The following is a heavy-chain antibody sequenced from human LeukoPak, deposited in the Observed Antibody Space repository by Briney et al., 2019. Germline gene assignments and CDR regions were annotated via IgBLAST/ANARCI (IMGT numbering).Heavy chain of an antibody. CDR1: GFTFSNYW. CDR2: IREDGTYT. Sequence: PGGSLRLSCAASGFTFSNYWMHWVRHAPGEGLEWVSRIREDGTYTSYADSVKGRFTISRDNAKNTVYLQMNSLRTEDTAVYYCARDFDMGITPGDDFDYWGQGTLVTVSS. V-gene: IGHV3-74*01. D-gene: IGHD3-9*01. CDR3: ARDFDMGITPGDDFDY. J-gene: IGHJ4*02.